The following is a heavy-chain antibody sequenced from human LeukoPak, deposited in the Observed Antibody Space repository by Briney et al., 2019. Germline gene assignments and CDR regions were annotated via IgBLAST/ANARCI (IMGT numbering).Heavy chain of an antibody. J-gene: IGHJ4*02. CDR3: ARLRYCSSTSCRNFYFDY. Sequence: GESLKISCKGSGYSFTSYWIGWVRQMPGKGLEWRGIIYPGDSDTRYSPSFQGQVTISADKSISTAYLQWSSLKASDTAMYYCARLRYCSSTSCRNFYFDYWGQGTLVTVSS. V-gene: IGHV5-51*01. D-gene: IGHD2-2*01. CDR1: GYSFTSYW. CDR2: IYPGDSDT.